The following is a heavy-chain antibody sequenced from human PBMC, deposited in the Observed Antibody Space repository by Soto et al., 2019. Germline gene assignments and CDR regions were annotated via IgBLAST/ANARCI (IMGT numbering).Heavy chain of an antibody. Sequence: ASVKVSCKASGYTFSGFYTHWVRQAPGQGLEWMGWTNPNSGGTKSAEKFQGRVTMTRDTSISTAYMELSRLTSDDTAVYYCASAAVTGTAGLDFWGQGTQVTVSS. D-gene: IGHD6-19*01. V-gene: IGHV1-2*02. CDR1: GYTFSGFY. CDR3: ASAAVTGTAGLDF. J-gene: IGHJ4*02. CDR2: TNPNSGGT.